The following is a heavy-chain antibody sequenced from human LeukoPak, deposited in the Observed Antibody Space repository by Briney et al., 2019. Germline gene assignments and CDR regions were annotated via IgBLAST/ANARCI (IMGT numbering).Heavy chain of an antibody. V-gene: IGHV3-7*01. J-gene: IGHJ1*01. CDR3: AKSRSAVIAAAGEH. CDR1: GFTFSSYW. CDR2: IKQDGSEK. Sequence: GGSLRLSCAASGFTFSSYWMSWVRQAPGKGLEWVANIKQDGSEKYYVDSVKGRFTISRDNSKNTLYLQMNSLRAEDTAVYYCAKSRSAVIAAAGEHWGQGTLVTVSS. D-gene: IGHD6-13*01.